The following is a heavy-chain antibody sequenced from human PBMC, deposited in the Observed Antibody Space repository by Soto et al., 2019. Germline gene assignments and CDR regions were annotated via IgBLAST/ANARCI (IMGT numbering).Heavy chain of an antibody. J-gene: IGHJ4*02. CDR2: ISYDGSNK. CDR3: ARWATVTSHDY. Sequence: GGSLRLSCAASGFTFSSYAMHWVRQAPGKGLEWVAVISYDGSNKYYADSVKGRFTISRDNSKNTLYLQMNSLRAEDAAVYYCARWATVTSHDYWGQGTLVTVSS. V-gene: IGHV3-30-3*01. D-gene: IGHD4-17*01. CDR1: GFTFSSYA.